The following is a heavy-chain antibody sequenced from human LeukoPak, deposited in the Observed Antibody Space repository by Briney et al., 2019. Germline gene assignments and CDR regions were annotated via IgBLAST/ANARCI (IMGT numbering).Heavy chain of an antibody. CDR1: GYTFITYW. Sequence: GESLKISCKGSGYTFITYWIGWVRQMPGKGLEWMVITYPGDSDNRYSPSFRGQVTISADKSINTAFLQWSSLKASDTAMYYCARPDDYGGKPAAFDIWGQGTMVTVSS. V-gene: IGHV5-51*01. D-gene: IGHD4-23*01. CDR2: TYPGDSDN. J-gene: IGHJ3*02. CDR3: ARPDDYGGKPAAFDI.